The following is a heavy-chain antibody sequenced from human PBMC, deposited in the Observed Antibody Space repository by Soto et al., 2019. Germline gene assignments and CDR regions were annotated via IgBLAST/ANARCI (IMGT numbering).Heavy chain of an antibody. J-gene: IGHJ4*02. Sequence: PSHTLSLTCAISGYSVSSNSAAWNLIRQSPSRGLEWLGRTYYRSKWYNHHAVSVKSRINVNPDTSKNAFSLQLNSVTPEDTAVYYCARSGRHGGGSWGQGTLVTVSS. CDR3: ARSGRHGGGS. D-gene: IGHD5-12*01. CDR2: TYYRSKWYN. V-gene: IGHV6-1*01. CDR1: GYSVSSNSAA.